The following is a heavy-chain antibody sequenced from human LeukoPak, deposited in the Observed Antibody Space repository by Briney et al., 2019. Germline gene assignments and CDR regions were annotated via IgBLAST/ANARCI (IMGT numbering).Heavy chain of an antibody. CDR1: GYSISSGYQ. J-gene: IGHJ5*02. V-gene: IGHV4-38-2*02. CDR2: IFHTGSV. D-gene: IGHD2-2*01. Sequence: SDTLPLTCAVSGYSISSGYQWAWIRPPPGKTLECIGSIFHTGSVHYNPSLKSRVTISVDTSTNHFSLRLSSLTAADTAIYYCARDPRWLTPDCTSTSCYENYFDPWGQGILVTVSS. CDR3: ARDPRWLTPDCTSTSCYENYFDP.